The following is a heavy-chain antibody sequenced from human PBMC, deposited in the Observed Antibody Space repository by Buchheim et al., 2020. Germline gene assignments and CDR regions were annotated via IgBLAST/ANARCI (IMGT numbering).Heavy chain of an antibody. V-gene: IGHV3-74*01. CDR1: GFLFSTYW. D-gene: IGHD5-12*01. CDR3: ARGYNFGYNYYYGMDV. J-gene: IGHJ6*02. CDR2: IKSDGSET. Sequence: EVRLVESGGGLVRPGDSLRLSCGASGFLFSTYWMYWVRQVPGKGLVWVSRIKSDGSETNYADSVRGRFAVSRDNARSTLFLQMNSFRVEDTGVYFCARGYNFGYNYYYGMDVWGRGT.